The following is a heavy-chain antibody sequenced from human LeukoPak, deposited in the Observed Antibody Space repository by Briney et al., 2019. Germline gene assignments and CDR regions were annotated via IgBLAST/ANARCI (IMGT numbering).Heavy chain of an antibody. CDR2: IRYDGSNK. V-gene: IGHV3-30*02. J-gene: IGHJ4*02. CDR3: ASKAEGGIQLWFLHFDY. D-gene: IGHD5-18*01. Sequence: PGGSLRLSCAASGFTFSSYSMNWVRQAPGKGLEWVAFIRYDGSNKYYADSVKGRFTISRDNSKNTLYLQMNSLRAEDTAVYYCASKAEGGIQLWFLHFDYWGQGTLVTVSS. CDR1: GFTFSSYS.